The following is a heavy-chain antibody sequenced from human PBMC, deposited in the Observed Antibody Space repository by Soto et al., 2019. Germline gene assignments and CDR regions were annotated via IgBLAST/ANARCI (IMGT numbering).Heavy chain of an antibody. J-gene: IGHJ4*02. CDR2: TY. CDR3: TLRDDSSTGPIY. D-gene: IGHD3-16*01. V-gene: IGHV2-5*01. CDR1: GISVTASGKS. Sequence: SGPTLVNPTQTLTLTCSVSGISVTASGKSVGWICQPPGKAPEWLALTYQYSPSLQNRVMFAKDTSKNQVVLTMTNVDPGDTATYYCTLRDDSSTGPIYWGQGIQVTVSS.